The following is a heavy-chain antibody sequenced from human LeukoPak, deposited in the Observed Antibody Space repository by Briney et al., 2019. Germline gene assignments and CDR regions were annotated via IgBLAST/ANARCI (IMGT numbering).Heavy chain of an antibody. Sequence: ASVKVSCKASGYTFTGYYMHWVRQAPGQGLEWMGWINPNSGGTNYAQKFQGRVTMTRDTSISTAYMELSRLRSDDTAVYYCASGLVDCSSTDAGCKYYYYYYMDVWGKGTTVTVSS. CDR2: INPNSGGT. CDR3: ASGLVDCSSTDAGCKYYYYYYMDV. D-gene: IGHD2-2*01. J-gene: IGHJ6*03. V-gene: IGHV1-2*02. CDR1: GYTFTGYY.